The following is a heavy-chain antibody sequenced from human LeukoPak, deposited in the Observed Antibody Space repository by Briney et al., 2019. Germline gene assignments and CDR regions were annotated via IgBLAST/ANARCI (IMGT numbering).Heavy chain of an antibody. J-gene: IGHJ3*02. D-gene: IGHD3-10*01. Sequence: TGGSLRLSCAASGFTFSSYSMNWVRQAPGKGLEWVSSISSSSSYIYYADSVEGRFTISRDNAKNSLCLQMNSLRAEDTAVYYCTTDGLGTDDAFDIWGQGTMVTVSS. CDR2: ISSSSSYI. CDR3: TTDGLGTDDAFDI. V-gene: IGHV3-21*01. CDR1: GFTFSSYS.